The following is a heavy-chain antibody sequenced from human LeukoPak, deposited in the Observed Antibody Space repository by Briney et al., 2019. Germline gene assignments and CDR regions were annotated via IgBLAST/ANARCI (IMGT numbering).Heavy chain of an antibody. D-gene: IGHD5-18*01. CDR3: ARGGDTAMVTWFDP. CDR2: IYTSGST. CDR1: GGSISSYY. V-gene: IGHV4-4*07. J-gene: IGHJ5*02. Sequence: RASETLSLTCTVSGGSISSYYWSWIRQPAGKGLEWIGRIYTSGSTNYNPSLKSRVTMSVDTSKNQFSLKLSSVTAADTAVYYCARGGDTAMVTWFDPWGQGTLVTVSS.